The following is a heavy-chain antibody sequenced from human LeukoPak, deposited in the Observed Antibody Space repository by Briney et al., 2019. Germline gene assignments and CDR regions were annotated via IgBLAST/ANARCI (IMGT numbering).Heavy chain of an antibody. CDR2: ISGSGGST. CDR3: AKDRKSYYDTFHGPYAFDI. V-gene: IGHV3-23*01. D-gene: IGHD3-9*01. Sequence: GGSLRLSCAASGFTFSSYWMSWVRQAPGKGLEWVSAISGSGGSTYYADSVKGRFTISRDNSKNTLYLQMNSLRAEDTAVYYCAKDRKSYYDTFHGPYAFDIWGQGTMVTVSS. CDR1: GFTFSSYW. J-gene: IGHJ3*02.